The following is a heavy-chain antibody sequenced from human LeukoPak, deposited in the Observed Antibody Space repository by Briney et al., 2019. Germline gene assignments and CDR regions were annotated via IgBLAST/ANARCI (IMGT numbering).Heavy chain of an antibody. J-gene: IGHJ4*02. CDR2: ISAYNGNT. Sequence: ASVKVSCKASGYTFTSYGISWVRQAPGQGLEWMGWISAYNGNTNYAQKLQGRVTMTTDTSTSTAYMELRSLRSDDTAVYYCVRNPPLTGDFDFWGPGTMVTVSS. V-gene: IGHV1-18*01. CDR3: VRNPPLTGDFDF. D-gene: IGHD7-27*01. CDR1: GYTFTSYG.